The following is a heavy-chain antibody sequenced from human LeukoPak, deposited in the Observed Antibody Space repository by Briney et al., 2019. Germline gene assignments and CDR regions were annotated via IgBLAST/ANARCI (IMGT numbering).Heavy chain of an antibody. V-gene: IGHV1-46*01. CDR2: INPSGGST. J-gene: IGHJ4*02. Sequence: ASVKVSCKASGYTFTSYYMHWVRQAPGQGLEWMGIINPSGGSTSYAQKFQGRVTMTRDTSTSTVYMELSSLRSEDTAVYYCAREFVVVVAASPFDYWGQGTLVTVSS. D-gene: IGHD2-15*01. CDR1: GYTFTSYY. CDR3: AREFVVVVAASPFDY.